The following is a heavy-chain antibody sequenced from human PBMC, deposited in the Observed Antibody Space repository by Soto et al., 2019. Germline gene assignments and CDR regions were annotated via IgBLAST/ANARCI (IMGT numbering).Heavy chain of an antibody. CDR2: TYYRSKWYN. Sequence: KQSQTLSLTCAISGDSVSSNSAAWNWIRQSPSRGLEWLGRTYYRSKWYNDYAVSVKSRITINPDTSKNQFSLQLNSVTPEDTAVYYCARAIGGSGWYRETRNFDYWGQGTLVTVSS. CDR1: GDSVSSNSAA. V-gene: IGHV6-1*01. J-gene: IGHJ4*02. D-gene: IGHD6-19*01. CDR3: ARAIGGSGWYRETRNFDY.